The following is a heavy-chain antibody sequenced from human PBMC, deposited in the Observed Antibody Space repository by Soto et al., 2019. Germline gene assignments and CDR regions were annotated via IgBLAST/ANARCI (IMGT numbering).Heavy chain of an antibody. D-gene: IGHD4-17*01. J-gene: IGHJ4*01. Sequence: EVQLVESGGGLVQPGGSLRLSCAASGFTFSSYSMNWVRQAPGKGLEWVSYISSSSSTIYYADSVKGRFTISRDNAKNTLYLQVHSLRAGVTAVYYCARDLNYGIFDYWGHGNRVTVS. CDR2: ISSSSSTI. CDR3: ARDLNYGIFDY. CDR1: GFTFSSYS. V-gene: IGHV3-48*01.